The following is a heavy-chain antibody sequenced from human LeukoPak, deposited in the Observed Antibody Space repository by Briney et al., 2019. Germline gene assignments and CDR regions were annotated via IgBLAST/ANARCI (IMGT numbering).Heavy chain of an antibody. V-gene: IGHV3-72*01. CDR3: ARDPFDY. CDR2: IRNKANSYTT. CDR1: GFSFSDYY. J-gene: IGHJ4*02. Sequence: GGSLRLSCAASGFSFSDYYMSWIRQAPGKGLEWVGRIRNKANSYTTEYAASVKGRFTISRDDSKNSVYLQMNSLKTEDTAVYYCARDPFDYWGQGTLVTVSS.